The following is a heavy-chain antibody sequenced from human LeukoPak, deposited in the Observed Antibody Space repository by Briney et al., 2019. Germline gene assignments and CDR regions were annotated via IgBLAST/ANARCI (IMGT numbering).Heavy chain of an antibody. CDR3: ARQYYYYYMDV. CDR2: IYYSGST. CDR1: GGSISSYY. V-gene: IGHV4-59*08. Sequence: PSETLSLTCTVSGGSISSYYWSWIRQPPGKGLEWIGYIYYSGSTNYNPSLKSRVTISVDTSKNQFSPKLSSVTAADTAVYYCARQYYYYYMDVWGKGTTVTASS. J-gene: IGHJ6*03.